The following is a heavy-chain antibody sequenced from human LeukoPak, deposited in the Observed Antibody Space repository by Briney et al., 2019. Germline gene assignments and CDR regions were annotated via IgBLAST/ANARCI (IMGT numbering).Heavy chain of an antibody. CDR1: GFTFSRYG. CDR3: AKDQQVGAAAYYFDF. CDR2: IANDGKDK. Sequence: GGSLRLSCAASGFTFSRYGLHWVRQAPGKGLEWVTVIANDGKDKKYADSVKGRFTISRDNSKSTLYLQMNSLRAEDTGVYYCAKDQQVGAAAYYFDFWGQGTLVTVSS. D-gene: IGHD2-2*01. V-gene: IGHV3-30*18. J-gene: IGHJ4*02.